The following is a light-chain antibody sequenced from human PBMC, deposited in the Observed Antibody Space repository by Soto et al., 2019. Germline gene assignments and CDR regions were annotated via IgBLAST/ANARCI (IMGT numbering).Light chain of an antibody. V-gene: IGKV3-15*01. Sequence: EIVMTQSPATLSVSPGERATLSCRASQSVSSNLAWYQQKPCQAPRLLIYGASTSATGIPARFSGSGSGTEFTLTISSLQSEDFAVYYCQQYNNWPQTFGQGTKVEIK. CDR3: QQYNNWPQT. J-gene: IGKJ1*01. CDR2: GAS. CDR1: QSVSSN.